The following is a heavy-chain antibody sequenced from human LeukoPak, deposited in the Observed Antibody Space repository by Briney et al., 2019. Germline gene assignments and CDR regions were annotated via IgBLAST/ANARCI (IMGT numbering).Heavy chain of an antibody. CDR3: ARGYGSGSYYLLYYFDY. D-gene: IGHD3-10*01. J-gene: IGHJ4*02. V-gene: IGHV1-46*01. CDR2: INPSGGST. CDR1: GYTFTNYG. Sequence: ASVKVSCKAAGYTFTNYGINWVRQAPGQGLEWMGIINPSGGSTSYAQKFQGRVTMTRDTSTSTVYMELSSLRSEDTAVYYCARGYGSGSYYLLYYFDYWGQGTLVTVSS.